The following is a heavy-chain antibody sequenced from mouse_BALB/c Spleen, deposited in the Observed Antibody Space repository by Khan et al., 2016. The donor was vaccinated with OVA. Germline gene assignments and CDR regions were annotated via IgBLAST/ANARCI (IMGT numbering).Heavy chain of an antibody. Sequence: QVQLQQPGAELAKPGASVKMSCKASGYTFSTYWMHWVKQRPGQGLEWIGYFNPSTDYADFTQKFKDKATLTADKSSSTAFMQLSSLTSEDSAVYYCTRLGSYYGSTFVFWGQGTTLTVSS. V-gene: IGHV1-7*01. CDR3: TRLGSYYGSTFVF. J-gene: IGHJ2*01. CDR2: FNPSTDYA. D-gene: IGHD1-1*01. CDR1: GYTFSTYW.